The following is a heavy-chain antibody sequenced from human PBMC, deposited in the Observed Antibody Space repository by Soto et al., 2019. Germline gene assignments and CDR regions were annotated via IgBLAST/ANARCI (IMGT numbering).Heavy chain of an antibody. CDR1: GFTFSGSA. J-gene: IGHJ6*02. CDR3: TRQKVRDTAMVTGYYYGMDV. Sequence: GGSLRLSCAASGFTFSGSAMHWVRQASGKGLEWVGRIRSKANSYATAYAASVKGRFTISRDDSKNTAYLQMNSLKTEDTAVYYCTRQKVRDTAMVTGYYYGMDVWGQGTTVTVSS. V-gene: IGHV3-73*01. CDR2: IRSKANSYAT. D-gene: IGHD5-18*01.